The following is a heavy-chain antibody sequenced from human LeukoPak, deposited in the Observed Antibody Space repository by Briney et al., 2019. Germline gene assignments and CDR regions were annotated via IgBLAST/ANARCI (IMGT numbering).Heavy chain of an antibody. CDR2: IRSKANGYAT. Sequence: GGSLRLSCAASGFTFSGSAMHWVRQASGKGLEWVGRIRSKANGYATTYAASVKGRFTISRDDSKNTAYLQMNSLKTEDTAVYYCTRLPGMDVWGQGTTVTVSS. V-gene: IGHV3-73*01. CDR1: GFTFSGSA. CDR3: TRLPGMDV. J-gene: IGHJ6*02.